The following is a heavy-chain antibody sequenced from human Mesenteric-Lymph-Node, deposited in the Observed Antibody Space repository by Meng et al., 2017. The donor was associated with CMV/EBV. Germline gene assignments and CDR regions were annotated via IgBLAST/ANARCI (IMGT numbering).Heavy chain of an antibody. CDR2: IYYSGST. D-gene: IGHD4-17*01. V-gene: IGHV4-31*03. Sequence: STVSAGSISSGAYYWSWIRPHPGKGLEWIGYIYYSGSTYYNPSLKSRVTISVDTSKNQFSLKLSSVTAADTAVYYCARDHGDYFDYWGQGTLVTVSS. J-gene: IGHJ4*02. CDR1: AGSISSGAYY. CDR3: ARDHGDYFDY.